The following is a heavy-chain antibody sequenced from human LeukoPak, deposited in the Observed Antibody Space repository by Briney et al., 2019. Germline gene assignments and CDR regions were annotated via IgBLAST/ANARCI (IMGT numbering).Heavy chain of an antibody. CDR2: ISSSSTYI. D-gene: IGHD3-16*01. V-gene: IGHV3-21*01. CDR1: GFTFSSYS. CDR3: ASSPYVH. Sequence: GGSLRLSCAASGFTFSSYSMNWVRQAPGQGLEWVSFISSSSTYIWYADSVKGRFTISRDNAKNSLYLQMNSLRAEDTAVCYCASSPYVHWGQGTLVTVSS. J-gene: IGHJ4*02.